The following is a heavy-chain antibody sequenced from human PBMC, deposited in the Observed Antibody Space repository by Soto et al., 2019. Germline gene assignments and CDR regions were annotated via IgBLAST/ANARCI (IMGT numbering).Heavy chain of an antibody. CDR3: AKDPYSSSWYGGWFDP. CDR1: GSSSSCDT. CDR2: ISGSGGST. D-gene: IGHD6-13*01. Sequence: GGSLSLSCAASGSSSSCDTRSWRRAPGGEGLGRVSAISGSGGSTYYADSVKGRFTIARDNSTNTLSLKMNSLRAEDTAVYYCAKDPYSSSWYGGWFDPWGQGTLVTVSS. V-gene: IGHV3-23*01. J-gene: IGHJ5*02.